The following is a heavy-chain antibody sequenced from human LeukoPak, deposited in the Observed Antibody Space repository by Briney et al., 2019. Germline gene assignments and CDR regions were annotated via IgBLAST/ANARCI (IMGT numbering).Heavy chain of an antibody. CDR2: IKHDGSEK. CDR1: GFTFSSYW. CDR3: ARDSSIFGVF. J-gene: IGHJ4*02. Sequence: GGSLRLSCAASGFTFSSYWLSWVRQAPGKGLEWEANIKHDGSEKYYMDSVKGRFTTSRDNAKNSLYLQMNSLRAEDTAVYYCARDSSIFGVFWGQGTLVTVSS. D-gene: IGHD3-3*01. V-gene: IGHV3-7*01.